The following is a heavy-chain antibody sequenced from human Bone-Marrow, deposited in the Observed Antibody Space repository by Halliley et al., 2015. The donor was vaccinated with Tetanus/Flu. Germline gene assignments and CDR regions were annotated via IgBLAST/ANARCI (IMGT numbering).Heavy chain of an antibody. CDR3: ARGGSYRPGVWFDP. CDR2: INQDGSEK. V-gene: IGHV3-7*01. Sequence: VANINQDGSEKDYVDSVKGRFTISRDNAKTSLYLQMNSLRVEDTAFYYCARGGSYRPGVWFDPWGQGTLVTVSS. D-gene: IGHD1-26*01. J-gene: IGHJ5*02.